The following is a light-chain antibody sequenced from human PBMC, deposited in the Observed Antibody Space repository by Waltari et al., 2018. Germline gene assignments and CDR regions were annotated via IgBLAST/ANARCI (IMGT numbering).Light chain of an antibody. CDR1: SSDVGSYNL. J-gene: IGLJ1*01. CDR2: EVS. V-gene: IGLV2-23*02. Sequence: QSALTQPAPVSGSPGQSITISCTGTSSDVGSYNLVSWYQQHPCKAPKLMIYEVSNRPSGVSNRFSGSKSGNTASLTISGLQAEDEADYYCCSYAGSSTPYVFGTGTKVIVL. CDR3: CSYAGSSTPYV.